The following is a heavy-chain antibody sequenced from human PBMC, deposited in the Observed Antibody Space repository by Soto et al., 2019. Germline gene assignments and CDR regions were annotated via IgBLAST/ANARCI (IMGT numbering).Heavy chain of an antibody. CDR2: IYYSGST. D-gene: IGHD3-10*01. CDR3: ASGSARGTYRFDY. J-gene: IGHJ4*02. CDR1: GGSISSYY. V-gene: IGHV4-59*08. Sequence: SETLSLTCTVSGGSISSYYWSWIRQPPGKGLEWIGYIYYSGSTNYNPSLKSRVTISVDTSKNQLSLKLSSVTAADTAVYYCASGSARGTYRFDYWGQGTLVTVSS.